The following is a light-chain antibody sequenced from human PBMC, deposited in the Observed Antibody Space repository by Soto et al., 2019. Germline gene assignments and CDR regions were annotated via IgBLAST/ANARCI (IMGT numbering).Light chain of an antibody. CDR2: GAS. Sequence: EIVLTQSPCTLSLSPGERATLSCRASQSVSSNYLAWYQQKPGQTPRLLIYGASSRATGIPDRFSGSGSGTDFTLTISRLEPEDFAVYYWQQYDSSPLTFGGGTKVEIK. CDR1: QSVSSNY. J-gene: IGKJ4*01. CDR3: QQYDSSPLT. V-gene: IGKV3-20*01.